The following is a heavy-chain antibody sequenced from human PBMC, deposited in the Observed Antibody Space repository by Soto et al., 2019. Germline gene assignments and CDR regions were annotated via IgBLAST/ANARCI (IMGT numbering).Heavy chain of an antibody. Sequence: PSETLSFTCIVSGDSIATTSYYWGWIRQPPGKGLGWIGSIYYTGSTYYSPSLKSRVTISVDTSKNQFSLKLSSVTAADTAVYYCARGTDYYGMDVWGQGTTVTVSS. D-gene: IGHD1-1*01. J-gene: IGHJ6*02. V-gene: IGHV4-39*01. CDR2: IYYTGST. CDR1: GDSIATTSYY. CDR3: ARGTDYYGMDV.